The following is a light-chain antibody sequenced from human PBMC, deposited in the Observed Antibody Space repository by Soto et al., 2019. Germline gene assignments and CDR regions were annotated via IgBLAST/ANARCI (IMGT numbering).Light chain of an antibody. CDR2: WAS. CDR3: QQYYDIPFT. V-gene: IGKV4-1*01. CDR1: QNIFYTPKNMNK. Sequence: DIVMTQSPDSLAVSLGERASINCKSSQNIFYTPKNMNKLGWYQQKPGQPPKLLIYWASTRGSGVPDRFSGSGSGTDLTLTISSLQSEDVAVYYCQQYYDIPFTFGPGTKVDIK. J-gene: IGKJ3*01.